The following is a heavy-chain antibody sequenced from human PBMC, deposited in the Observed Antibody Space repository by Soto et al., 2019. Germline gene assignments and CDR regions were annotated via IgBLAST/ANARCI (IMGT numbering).Heavy chain of an antibody. CDR3: AKEVEWCVVGPPYRLAS. CDR2: VAYDGSKK. Sequence: HPGGSLRLSCAASGFTFSTFDMYWVRQPPGKGLEWVALVAYDGSKKYYGDSVRGRFTISRDNSKNILYLQMDSLRPEDTAVYYCAKEVEWCVVGPPYRLASWGRRSLVLVSS. V-gene: IGHV3-30*18. CDR1: GFTFSTFD. J-gene: IGHJ1*01. D-gene: IGHD2-15*01.